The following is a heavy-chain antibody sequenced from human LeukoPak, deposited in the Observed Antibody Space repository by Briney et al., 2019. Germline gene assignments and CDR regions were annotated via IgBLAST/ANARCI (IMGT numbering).Heavy chain of an antibody. D-gene: IGHD6-19*01. V-gene: IGHV4-39*07. CDR3: AREGWGGGWSLDDAFDI. CDR1: GGSISSSSYY. J-gene: IGHJ3*02. CDR2: IYTSGST. Sequence: SETLSLTCTVSGGSISSSSYYWGWIRQPPGKGLEWIGSIYTSGSTNYNPSLKSRVTMSVDTSKNQFSLKLTSVTAADTAVYYCAREGWGGGWSLDDAFDIWGQGTMVTVSS.